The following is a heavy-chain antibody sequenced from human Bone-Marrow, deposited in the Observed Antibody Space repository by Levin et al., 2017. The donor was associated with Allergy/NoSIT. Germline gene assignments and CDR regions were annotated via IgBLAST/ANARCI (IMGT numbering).Heavy chain of an antibody. CDR1: GFTFSSYG. J-gene: IGHJ6*02. CDR3: ARDEIVPPTSYYGMDV. CDR2: IWYDGSNK. Sequence: GGSLRLSCAASGFTFSSYGMHWVRQAPGKGLEWVAVIWYDGSNKYYADSVKGRFTISRDNSKNTLYLQMNSLRAEDTAVYYCARDEIVPPTSYYGMDVWGQGTTVTVSS. D-gene: IGHD2-8*01. V-gene: IGHV3-33*01.